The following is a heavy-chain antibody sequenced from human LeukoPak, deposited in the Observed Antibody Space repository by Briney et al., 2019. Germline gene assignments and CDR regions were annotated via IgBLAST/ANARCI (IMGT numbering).Heavy chain of an antibody. CDR3: ARVVGSGDYVWGSYRYLTTQGLFDY. CDR1: GGSISSSSYY. D-gene: IGHD3-16*02. CDR2: IYYSGST. J-gene: IGHJ4*02. Sequence: KPSETLSLTCTVSGGSISSSSYYWGWIRQPPGKGLEWIGYIYYSGSTYYNPSLKSRVTISVDTSKNQFSLKLSSVTAADTAVYYCARVVGSGDYVWGSYRYLTTQGLFDYWGQGTLVTVSS. V-gene: IGHV4-30-4*08.